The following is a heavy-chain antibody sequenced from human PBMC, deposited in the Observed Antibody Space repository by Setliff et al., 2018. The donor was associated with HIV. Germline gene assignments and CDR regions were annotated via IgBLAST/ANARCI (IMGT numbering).Heavy chain of an antibody. Sequence: SETLSLTCTVSGDSINSGNYYWGWIRQHPGKGLEWIGYIYYSGSTYCSPSLKSRVTISEDTSKNQFSLKMRSVTAADTAVYYCATSPAGEILGSRPFYFDYWGQGTLVTVSS. CDR1: GDSINSGNYY. D-gene: IGHD3-10*01. CDR3: ATSPAGEILGSRPFYFDY. J-gene: IGHJ4*02. V-gene: IGHV4-31*03. CDR2: IYYSGST.